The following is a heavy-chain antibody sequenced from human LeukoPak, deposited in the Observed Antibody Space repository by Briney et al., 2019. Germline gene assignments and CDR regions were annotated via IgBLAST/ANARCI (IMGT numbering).Heavy chain of an antibody. D-gene: IGHD6-13*01. CDR2: INPNSGGT. CDR1: GYTFTSYG. Sequence: GASVKVSCKASGYTFTSYGISWVRQAPGQGLEWMGWINPNSGGTNYAQKFQGRVTMTRDTSISTAYMELSRLRSDDTAVYYCARSDPWSSSWYYENWFDPWGQGTLVTVSS. J-gene: IGHJ5*02. CDR3: ARSDPWSSSWYYENWFDP. V-gene: IGHV1-2*02.